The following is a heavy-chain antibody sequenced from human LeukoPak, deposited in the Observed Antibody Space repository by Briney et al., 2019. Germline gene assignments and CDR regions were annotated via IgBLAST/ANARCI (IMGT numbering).Heavy chain of an antibody. CDR3: ARRGNCSSTSCLNWFDP. D-gene: IGHD2-2*01. Sequence: GESLRLSCAAYGFTFSSYAMHWVRQPPGKGLEWVAVISYDGSNKYYADSAKGRFTISRDNAKNTLYLQMNSLRAEDTAVYYCARRGNCSSTSCLNWFDPWGQGTLVTVSS. CDR1: GFTFSSYA. J-gene: IGHJ5*02. CDR2: ISYDGSNK. V-gene: IGHV3-30-3*01.